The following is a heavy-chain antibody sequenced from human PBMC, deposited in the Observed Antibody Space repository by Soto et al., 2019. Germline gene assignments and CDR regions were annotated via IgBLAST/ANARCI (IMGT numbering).Heavy chain of an antibody. CDR2: INDSGGNT. Sequence: EVQLLESGGGLVQPGGSLRLSCAASGFTFSSYAMSWVRQAPGKGLEWVSGINDSGGNTYYADSVRGRLTISRDNSKNTLYLQMNSLRAEDTAVYYCAKGRGGSWYSDCDCWGQGTLVTVSS. CDR1: GFTFSSYA. J-gene: IGHJ4*02. V-gene: IGHV3-23*01. CDR3: AKGRGGSWYSDCDC. D-gene: IGHD6-13*01.